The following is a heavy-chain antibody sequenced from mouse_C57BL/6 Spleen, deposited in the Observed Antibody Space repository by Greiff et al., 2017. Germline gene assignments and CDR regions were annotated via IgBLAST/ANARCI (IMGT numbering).Heavy chain of an antibody. CDR1: GYTFTSSW. Sequence: QVQLQQPGAELVKPGASVKLSCKASGYTFTSSWMHWVKQRPGQGLEWIGMIYPNSGSTNYTEKFKSKATLTVDKSSSTAYMQLRSLTSEDSAVCDCADDGYYRYVDVWGTGTTVTVAS. D-gene: IGHD2-3*01. J-gene: IGHJ1*03. CDR3: ADDGYYRYVDV. CDR2: IYPNSGST. V-gene: IGHV1-64*01.